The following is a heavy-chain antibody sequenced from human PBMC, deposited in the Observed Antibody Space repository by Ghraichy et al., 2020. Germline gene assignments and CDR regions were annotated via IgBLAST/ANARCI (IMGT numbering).Heavy chain of an antibody. J-gene: IGHJ5*02. CDR3: ARTEIRLNWFDP. CDR2: IYYSGST. CDR1: GGSISSYY. Sequence: SETLSLTCTVSGGSISSYYWSWIRQPPGKGLEWIGYIYYSGSTNYNPSLKSRVTISVDTSKNQFSLKLSSVTAADTAVYYCARTEIRLNWFDPWGQGTLVTVSS. V-gene: IGHV4-59*08. D-gene: IGHD5-24*01.